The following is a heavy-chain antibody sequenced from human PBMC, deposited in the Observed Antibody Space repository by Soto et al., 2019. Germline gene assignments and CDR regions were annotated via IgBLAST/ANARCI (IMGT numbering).Heavy chain of an antibody. CDR2: IIHTGST. CDR3: ARVGQPPSDY. D-gene: IGHD2-2*01. CDR1: RGSFSGYY. V-gene: IGHV4-34*12. Sequence: SETLSLTCAVSRGSFSGYYWSWVRQFQGKGLEWIGEIIHTGSTNYNPSLKSRVTMTIDTSKKEISLKLSSVTAADTAVYYCARVGQPPSDYWGQGTLVTVSS. J-gene: IGHJ4*02.